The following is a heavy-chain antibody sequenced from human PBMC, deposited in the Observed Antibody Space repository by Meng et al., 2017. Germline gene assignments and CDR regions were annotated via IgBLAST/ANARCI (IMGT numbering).Heavy chain of an antibody. D-gene: IGHD3-10*01. CDR3: VLWFGELSFDY. Sequence: QLVESGAEVKKPGASGKGSWKASGYNFTSYGISWVRQAPGQGLEWMGWINAYNGNTNYAQKLQGRVTMTTDTSTSTAYMELRSLRSDDTAVYYCVLWFGELSFDYWGQGTLVTVSS. J-gene: IGHJ4*02. CDR2: INAYNGNT. V-gene: IGHV1-18*01. CDR1: GYNFTSYG.